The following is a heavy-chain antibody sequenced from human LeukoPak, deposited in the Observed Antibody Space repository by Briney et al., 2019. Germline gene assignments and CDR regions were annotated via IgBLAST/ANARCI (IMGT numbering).Heavy chain of an antibody. Sequence: PSETLSLTCSVSGGSINNYYWSWIRQPAEKGLDWIGYTYSSGSTNYNPSLKGRVTISLDTSKNQFSLKLYSMTAADTAVYYCARNRGGANDAFGIWGQGTMVTVSS. D-gene: IGHD3-10*01. CDR2: TYSSGST. CDR3: ARNRGGANDAFGI. CDR1: GGSINNYY. J-gene: IGHJ3*02. V-gene: IGHV4-59*01.